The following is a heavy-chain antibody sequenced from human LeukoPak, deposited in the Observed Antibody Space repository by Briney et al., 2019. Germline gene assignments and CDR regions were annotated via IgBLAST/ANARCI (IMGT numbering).Heavy chain of an antibody. V-gene: IGHV1-69*13. CDR2: IIPIFGTA. J-gene: IGHJ3*02. CDR3: ARSEAEDDAFDI. CDR1: GYTFTSYG. Sequence: SVKVSCKASGYTFTSYGISWVRQAPGQGLEWMGGIIPIFGTANYAQKFQGRVTITADESTSTAYMELSSLRSEDTAVYYCARSEAEDDAFDIWGQGTMVTVSS.